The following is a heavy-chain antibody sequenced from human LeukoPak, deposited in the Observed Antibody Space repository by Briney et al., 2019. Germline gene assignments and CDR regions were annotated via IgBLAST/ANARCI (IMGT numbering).Heavy chain of an antibody. V-gene: IGHV3-9*01. Sequence: GRSLRLSCTVSGFTFGDYAMHWARHTPGKGLEWVAGITWNRDNIGYGDSVKGRFTISRDNSKNTLYLQMNSLRAEDTAVYYCARYPAAYYYMDVWGKGTTVTVSS. J-gene: IGHJ6*03. CDR1: GFTFGDYA. CDR2: ITWNRDNI. D-gene: IGHD2-2*02. CDR3: ARYPAAYYYMDV.